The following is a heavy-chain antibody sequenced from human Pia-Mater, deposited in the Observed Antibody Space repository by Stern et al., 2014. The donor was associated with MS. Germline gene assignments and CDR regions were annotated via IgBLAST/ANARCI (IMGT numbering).Heavy chain of an antibody. Sequence: VQLVQSGAEVKKPGSSVKISCKASGGTFNVYAINWLRQAPGKGLEGVGGIIAIIGTANYAQKVQGRVTITVDEATQTWSLHVRSLKSAATAVYYCARDGRHTYNYCLDVWGQGTPVTVSS. CDR1: GGTFNVYA. J-gene: IGHJ6*02. D-gene: IGHD1-14*01. V-gene: IGHV1-69*01. CDR2: IIAIIGTA. CDR3: ARDGRHTYNYCLDV.